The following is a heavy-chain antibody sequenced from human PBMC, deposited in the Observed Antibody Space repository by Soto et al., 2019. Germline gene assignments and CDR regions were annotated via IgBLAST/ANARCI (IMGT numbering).Heavy chain of an antibody. CDR1: GGSVSSYY. CDR3: ARDLGIGYPNWFDP. Sequence: QVQLQESGPGLVKPSETLSLTCTVSGGSVSSYYWSWIRQPPGKGLEWIGYIYYGGSTNYNPSLKTRVTISVHTSKNQYSLKLTSVTAADTAVYYCARDLGIGYPNWFDPWGQGTLVTVS. D-gene: IGHD3-3*01. J-gene: IGHJ5*02. CDR2: IYYGGST. V-gene: IGHV4-59*02.